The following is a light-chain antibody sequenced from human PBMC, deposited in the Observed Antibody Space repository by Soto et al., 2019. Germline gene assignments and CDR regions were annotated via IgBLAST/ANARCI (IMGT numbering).Light chain of an antibody. CDR1: QSVSSSN. Sequence: EIVLTQSPGTLSLSPGERATLSCRASQSVSSSNLAWYQQKPGQAPRLLIYDASNRATGIPARFSGSGSGTDFTLTISSLEPEDFAVYYCQQRSNWPRTFGQGTDWRL. CDR3: QQRSNWPRT. CDR2: DAS. J-gene: IGKJ5*01. V-gene: IGKV3-11*01.